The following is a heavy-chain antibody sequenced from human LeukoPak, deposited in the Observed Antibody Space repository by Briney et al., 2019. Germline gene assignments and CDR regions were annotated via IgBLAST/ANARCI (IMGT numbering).Heavy chain of an antibody. Sequence: GGSLRLSCVASGFTFDDYAMSWVRQVPGKGLEWVSGINWKGDDTGYADSVKGRFTISRDNAKNSLYLQMNGLRAEDTAFYYCARDAGRYCISTSCSNNWGQGTLVTVSS. D-gene: IGHD2-2*01. CDR1: GFTFDDYA. CDR2: INWKGDDT. V-gene: IGHV3-20*04. J-gene: IGHJ4*02. CDR3: ARDAGRYCISTSCSNN.